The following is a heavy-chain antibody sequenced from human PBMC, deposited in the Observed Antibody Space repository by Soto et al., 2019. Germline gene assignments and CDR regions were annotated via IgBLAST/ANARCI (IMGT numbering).Heavy chain of an antibody. Sequence: QVQVFQSGAEVKKPGSSVRVSCKVSGGTLNSQSITWVRQAPGQGLEWMGGIIPMFGTPTDAQKFRGRVTISADTSTSTVYMELRSLSSQDTAVYYCATSLAARRKPYNWLDAWGQGTLVNVSS. CDR1: GGTLNSQS. D-gene: IGHD6-6*01. J-gene: IGHJ5*02. V-gene: IGHV1-69*06. CDR2: IIPMFGTP. CDR3: ATSLAARRKPYNWLDA.